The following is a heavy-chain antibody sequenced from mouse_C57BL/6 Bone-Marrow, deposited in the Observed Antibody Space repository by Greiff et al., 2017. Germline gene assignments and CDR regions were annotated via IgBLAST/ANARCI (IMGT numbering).Heavy chain of an antibody. CDR1: GYTFTSYG. V-gene: IGHV1-81*01. Sequence: VQLQQSGAELARPGASVKLSCKASGYTFTSYGISWVKQRTGQGLEWIGEISPRSGNTYYNEKFKGKATLTGDKSSSTAYMELRSLTSEDSAVYFCAGWGGGLDYWGQGTTLTVSS. J-gene: IGHJ2*01. CDR3: AGWGGGLDY. CDR2: ISPRSGNT.